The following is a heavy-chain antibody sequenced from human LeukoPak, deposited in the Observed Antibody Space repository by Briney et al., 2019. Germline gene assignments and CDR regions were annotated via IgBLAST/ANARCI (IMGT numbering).Heavy chain of an antibody. J-gene: IGHJ5*02. CDR3: AREGIADTVGWFDP. CDR1: GYTFSSYE. Sequence: ASVKVSCKASGYTFSSYEINWVRQTTGQGLEWMGWMNPNSGQTGYAQKFQGRVTMTRNSSISTAYLELGSLRSEDSAVYYCAREGIADTVGWFDPWGQGTLVTVSS. D-gene: IGHD6-13*01. CDR2: MNPNSGQT. V-gene: IGHV1-8*01.